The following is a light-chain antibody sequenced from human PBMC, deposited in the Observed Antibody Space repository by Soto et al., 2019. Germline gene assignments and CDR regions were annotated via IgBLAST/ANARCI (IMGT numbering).Light chain of an antibody. CDR1: RSNIGTNY. V-gene: IGLV1-44*01. Sequence: VVTQPPSASGTPGQRVTISCSGGRSNIGTNYVHWYQKLPGTAPKLLIYSSDHRPSGVPDRFSGTKSGTSASLVISGLQSEDEGDYYCAAWDDSLSGVIFGGGTKLTVL. CDR2: SSD. CDR3: AAWDDSLSGVI. J-gene: IGLJ2*01.